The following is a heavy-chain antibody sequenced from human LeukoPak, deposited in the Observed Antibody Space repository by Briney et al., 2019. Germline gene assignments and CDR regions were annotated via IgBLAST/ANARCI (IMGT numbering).Heavy chain of an antibody. Sequence: SGGPLRLSCAASGFTFSSYAMHWVRQAPGKGLEWVAVISYDGSNKYYADSVKGRFTISRDNSKNTLYLQMNSLRAEDTAVCYCARDRWFGEKIGPDYWGQGTLVPVSS. CDR1: GFTFSSYA. D-gene: IGHD3-10*01. J-gene: IGHJ4*02. V-gene: IGHV3-30-3*01. CDR3: ARDRWFGEKIGPDY. CDR2: ISYDGSNK.